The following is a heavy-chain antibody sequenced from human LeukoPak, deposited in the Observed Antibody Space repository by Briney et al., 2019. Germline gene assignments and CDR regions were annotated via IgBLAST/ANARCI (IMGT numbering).Heavy chain of an antibody. D-gene: IGHD6-13*01. Sequence: PGGSLRLSCAASGFTFDDYAMHWVRQAPGKGPEWVSGISWNTGSIAYADSVKGRFTISRDNAKDSLYLQMNSLRAEDAAVYYCAKGYIIAGRQWYLDLWGRGTLVGVSS. CDR1: GFTFDDYA. V-gene: IGHV3-9*01. CDR2: ISWNTGSI. J-gene: IGHJ2*01. CDR3: AKGYIIAGRQWYLDL.